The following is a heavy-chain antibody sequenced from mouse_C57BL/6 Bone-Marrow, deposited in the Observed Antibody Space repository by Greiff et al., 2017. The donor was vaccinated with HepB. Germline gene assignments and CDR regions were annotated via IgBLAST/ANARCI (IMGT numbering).Heavy chain of an antibody. Sequence: QVQLQQPGAELVKPGASVKLSCKASGYTFTSYWMHWVKQRPGQGLEWIGMIHPNSGSTNYNEKFKSKATLTVDKSSSTAYMQLSSLTSEYSAVYYCARWTVKSYKDWYFDVWGTGTTVTVSS. J-gene: IGHJ1*03. D-gene: IGHD1-3*01. CDR1: GYTFTSYW. CDR3: ARWTVKSYKDWYFDV. V-gene: IGHV1-64*01. CDR2: IHPNSGST.